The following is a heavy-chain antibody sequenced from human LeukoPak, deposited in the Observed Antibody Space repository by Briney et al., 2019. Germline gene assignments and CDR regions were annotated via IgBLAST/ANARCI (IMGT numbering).Heavy chain of an antibody. V-gene: IGHV4-59*12. CDR3: AREVAGTFAFDY. J-gene: IGHJ4*02. CDR1: GGSISSYY. D-gene: IGHD6-19*01. Sequence: PSETLSLTCTVSGGSISSYYWSWIRQPPGKGLEWIGYIYYSGSTNYNPSLKSRVTISVDTSKNQFSLKLSSVTPEDTAVYYCAREVAGTFAFDYWGQGTLVTVSS. CDR2: IYYSGST.